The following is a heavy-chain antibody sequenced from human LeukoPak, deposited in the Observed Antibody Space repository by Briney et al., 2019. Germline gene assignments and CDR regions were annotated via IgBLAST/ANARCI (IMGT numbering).Heavy chain of an antibody. CDR1: GVSIIGYY. CDR2: IYYCGST. J-gene: IGHJ4*02. D-gene: IGHD5-18*01. CDR3: ASRSYGSGQFHY. Sequence: PSETLSLTCTVSGVSIIGYYWSWIRQRPGKGLEWMGYIYYCGSTNYTPSHVRRATISEDTSNTQFPLNRSSVTAAATAVYYCASRSYGSGQFHYWGQGTLVTVSS. V-gene: IGHV4-59*08.